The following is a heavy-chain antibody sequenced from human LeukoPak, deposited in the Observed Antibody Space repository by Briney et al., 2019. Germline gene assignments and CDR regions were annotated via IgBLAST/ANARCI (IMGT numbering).Heavy chain of an antibody. CDR2: INPNSGGT. D-gene: IGHD2-15*01. V-gene: IGHV1-2*06. J-gene: IGHJ4*02. Sequence: ASVKVSCKASGYTFTGHYMHWVRQAPGQGLEWMGRINPNSGGTNYAQKFQGRVTMTRDTSISTAYMELSRLRSDDTAVYYCARDPGYCSGGSCYSEYYFDYWGQGTLVTVSS. CDR3: ARDPGYCSGGSCYSEYYFDY. CDR1: GYTFTGHY.